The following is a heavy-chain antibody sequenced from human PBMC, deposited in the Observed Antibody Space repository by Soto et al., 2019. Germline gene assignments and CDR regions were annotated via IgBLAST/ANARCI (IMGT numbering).Heavy chain of an antibody. Sequence: GGSLRLFCAASGFTFGSYSMNWVRQAPGEGLEWVSYISSSSSTIYYADSVKGRFTISRDNAKNSLYLQMNSLRDEDTAVYYCARERYDFWSGYSLYYYGMDVWGQGTTVTVSS. CDR1: GFTFGSYS. CDR2: ISSSSSTI. V-gene: IGHV3-48*02. J-gene: IGHJ6*02. CDR3: ARERYDFWSGYSLYYYGMDV. D-gene: IGHD3-3*01.